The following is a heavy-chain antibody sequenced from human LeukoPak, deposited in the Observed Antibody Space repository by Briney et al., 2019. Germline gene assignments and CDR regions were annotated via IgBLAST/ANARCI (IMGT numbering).Heavy chain of an antibody. D-gene: IGHD3-3*01. Sequence: ASVKVSCKASAGTFSSYAISWVRQAAGQWREWMGGILPIFGPANYAQKFQGRVTITTDESTSTAYMELSSLRSEDTAVYYCASGTYYDFAYYYMDVWGKGTTVTVSS. J-gene: IGHJ6*03. V-gene: IGHV1-69*05. CDR2: ILPIFGPA. CDR3: ASGTYYDFAYYYMDV. CDR1: AGTFSSYA.